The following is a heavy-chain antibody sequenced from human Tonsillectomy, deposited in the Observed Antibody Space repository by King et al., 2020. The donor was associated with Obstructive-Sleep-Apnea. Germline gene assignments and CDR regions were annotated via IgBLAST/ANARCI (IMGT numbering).Heavy chain of an antibody. CDR3: ARDRGDGDYYWYFDL. CDR2: ISYDGSNK. J-gene: IGHJ2*01. CDR1: GFTFSSYA. V-gene: IGHV3-30-3*01. Sequence: VQLVESGGGVVQPGRSLRLSCAASGFTFSSYAMHWVRQAPGKGLEWVAVISYDGSNKYYADSVKGRFTISRDNSKNTLYLQMNSLRAEDTAVYYCARDRGDGDYYWYFDLWGRGTLVTVSS. D-gene: IGHD4-17*01.